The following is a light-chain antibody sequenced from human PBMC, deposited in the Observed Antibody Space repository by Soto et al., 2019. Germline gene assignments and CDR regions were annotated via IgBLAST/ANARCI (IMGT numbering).Light chain of an antibody. Sequence: QSALTQPASVSGSPGQSITISCTGTSSDVGGYNFVSWYQQYPGKVPKLMIYEGTKRPSGVSNRFSGSKSGNTSSLTLPGLQGEDESSYYCFSCAGSAYVFGTGTKLTVL. CDR2: EGT. CDR3: FSCAGSAYV. J-gene: IGLJ1*01. V-gene: IGLV2-23*01. CDR1: SSDVGGYNF.